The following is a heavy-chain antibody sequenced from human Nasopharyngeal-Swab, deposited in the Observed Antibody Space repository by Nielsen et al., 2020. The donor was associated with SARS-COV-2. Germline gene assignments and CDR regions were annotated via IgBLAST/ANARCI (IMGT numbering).Heavy chain of an antibody. D-gene: IGHD3-16*02. V-gene: IGHV3-43*02. CDR3: AKVRSSYRKHLDD. CDR2: IIGDGGST. Sequence: GGPLRLSCAGSGFTFDDYAMHWVRHAPGKGLEWVSLIIGDGGSTYYADSVKGRFNISRDNSKNSLYLQMNSLRTKDTALYYCAKVRSSYRKHLDDWGQGTLVTVSS. CDR1: GFTFDDYA. J-gene: IGHJ4*02.